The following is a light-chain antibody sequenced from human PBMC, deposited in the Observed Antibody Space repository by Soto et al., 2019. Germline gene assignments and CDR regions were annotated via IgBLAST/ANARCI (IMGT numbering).Light chain of an antibody. V-gene: IGLV2-8*01. J-gene: IGLJ1*01. CDR2: EVT. CDR3: CSYAGSNNYYV. CDR1: SSDIGGYNY. Sequence: QSALTQPPSASGSPGQSVTISCTGSSSDIGGYNYVSWYQQRPGKVPKLIIYEVTKRPSGVPDRFSGSKSGNTASLTVSGLQADDEADYYCCSYAGSNNYYVFGPGTKLTVL.